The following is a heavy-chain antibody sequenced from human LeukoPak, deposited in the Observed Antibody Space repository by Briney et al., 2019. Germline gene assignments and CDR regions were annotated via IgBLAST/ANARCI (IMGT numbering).Heavy chain of an antibody. Sequence: SETLSLTCAVYGGSFSGYYWSWIRQPPGKGLEWIGEINHSGSTNYNPSLKSRVTISVDTPKNQFSLKLSSVTAADTAVYYCARVRGYDYVWGSYRSNWFDPWGQGTLVTVSS. V-gene: IGHV4-34*01. CDR1: GGSFSGYY. CDR2: INHSGST. D-gene: IGHD3-16*02. CDR3: ARVRGYDYVWGSYRSNWFDP. J-gene: IGHJ5*02.